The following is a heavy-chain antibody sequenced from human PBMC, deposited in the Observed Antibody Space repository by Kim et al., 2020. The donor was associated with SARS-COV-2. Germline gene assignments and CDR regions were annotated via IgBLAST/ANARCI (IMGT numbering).Heavy chain of an antibody. D-gene: IGHD6-13*01. V-gene: IGHV3-23*01. J-gene: IGHJ5*02. Sequence: GGSLRLSCAASGFTFSSYAMSWVRQAPGKGLEWVSAISGSGGSTYYADSVKGRFTISRDNSKNTLYLQLNSLRAEDTAVYYCAKVPGIAAAVNWFDPWGQGTLVTVSS. CDR1: GFTFSSYA. CDR2: ISGSGGST. CDR3: AKVPGIAAAVNWFDP.